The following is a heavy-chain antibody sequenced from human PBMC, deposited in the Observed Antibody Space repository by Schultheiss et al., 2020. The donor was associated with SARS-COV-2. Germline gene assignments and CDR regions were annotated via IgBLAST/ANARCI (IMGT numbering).Heavy chain of an antibody. CDR2: ISSNGGST. CDR3: AREEGYCSSTSCRGYYYYGMDV. V-gene: IGHV3-64*04. Sequence: GGSLRLSCAASGFTFSSYAMHWVRQAPGKGLEYVSAISSNGGSTYYADSVKGRFTISRENAKNSLYLQMNSLRAEDTAVYYCAREEGYCSSTSCRGYYYYGMDVWGQGTTVTVSS. D-gene: IGHD2-2*01. CDR1: GFTFSSYA. J-gene: IGHJ6*02.